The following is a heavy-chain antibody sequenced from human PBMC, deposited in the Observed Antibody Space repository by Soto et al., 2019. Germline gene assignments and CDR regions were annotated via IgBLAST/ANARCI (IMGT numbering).Heavy chain of an antibody. CDR3: ARSTQIFGVSP. D-gene: IGHD3-3*01. J-gene: IGHJ5*02. CDR1: GYTFTIYG. V-gene: IGHV1-18*01. Sequence: ASVKVSCKASGYTFTIYGIIWVRQAPGQGLEWMGWISAYNGNTNYAQKLQGRVTMTTDTSTSTAYMELRSLRSDDTAVYYCARSTQIFGVSPWGQGTLVTVSS. CDR2: ISAYNGNT.